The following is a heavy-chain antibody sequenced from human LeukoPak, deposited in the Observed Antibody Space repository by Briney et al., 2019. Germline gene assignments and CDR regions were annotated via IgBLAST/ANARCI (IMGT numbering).Heavy chain of an antibody. CDR1: GYSFTSYW. J-gene: IGHJ4*02. Sequence: GESLKISCKGSGYSFTSYWIGWVRQMPGKGLEWMGIIYPGDSDTRYSPSFQGQVTISADKSISTAYLQWSSLKASDTAMYYCARHQYYYDSSGYYTDYWGQGTLVTVSS. CDR3: ARHQYYYDSSGYYTDY. D-gene: IGHD3-22*01. CDR2: IYPGDSDT. V-gene: IGHV5-51*01.